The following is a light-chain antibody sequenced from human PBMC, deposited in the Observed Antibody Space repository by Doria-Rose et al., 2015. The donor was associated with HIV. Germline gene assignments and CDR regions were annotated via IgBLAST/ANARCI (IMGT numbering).Light chain of an antibody. J-gene: IGKJ1*01. V-gene: IGKV3-20*01. CDR2: DGS. CDR1: PSFSSTY. Sequence: EIVLTQSPGTLSLSTGERATLSCRASPSFSSTYLAWYQQKPGQAPSLLIYDGSTRDTGIPDRFSASVYGTDFTLTINGLEPEDFALYYCHQYGTSWTFGQGTKVEI. CDR3: HQYGTSWT.